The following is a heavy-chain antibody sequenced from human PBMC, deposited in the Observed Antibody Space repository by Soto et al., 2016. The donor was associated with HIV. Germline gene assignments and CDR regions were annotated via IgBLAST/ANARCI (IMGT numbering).Heavy chain of an antibody. CDR3: ARDDYGSGSKGY. J-gene: IGHJ4*02. V-gene: IGHV1-69-2*01. CDR2: VDPEDGET. Sequence: VQLVQSGAEVKKPGASVKVSCKASGYTFTDYYMHWVQQTPGKGLEWMGLVDPEDGETIYAEKFQGRVTITADESTSTAYMELSSLRSEDTAVYYCARDDYGSGSKGYWGQGTLVTVSS. D-gene: IGHD3-10*01. CDR1: GYTFTDYY.